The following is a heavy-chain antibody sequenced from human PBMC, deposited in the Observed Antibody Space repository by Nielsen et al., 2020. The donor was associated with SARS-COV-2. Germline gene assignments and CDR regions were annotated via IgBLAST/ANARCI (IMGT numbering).Heavy chain of an antibody. J-gene: IGHJ4*02. V-gene: IGHV1-18*01. CDR2: ISAYNGNT. D-gene: IGHD3-3*01. CDR3: ARDDTIFGVVSY. Sequence: ASVKVSCKASGYTFTSYGISWVRQAPGQGLEWIGWISAYNGNTNYAQKLQGRVTMTTDTSTSTAYMELRSLRSDDTAVYYCARDDTIFGVVSYWGQGTLVTVSS. CDR1: GYTFTSYG.